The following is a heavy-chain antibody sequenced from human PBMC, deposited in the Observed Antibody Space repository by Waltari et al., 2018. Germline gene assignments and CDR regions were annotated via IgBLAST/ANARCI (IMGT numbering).Heavy chain of an antibody. CDR1: GGSISSSSYY. J-gene: IGHJ4*02. CDR2: IYYSGST. CDR3: ARRYTAYYYDSSGSRFDY. V-gene: IGHV4-39*01. Sequence: QLQLQESGPGLVKPSETLSLTCTVPGGSISSSSYYWGWIRQPPGQGLEWIGGIYYSGSTYYNPSLKSRVTISVDTSKNQFSLKLSSVTAADTAVYYCARRYTAYYYDSSGSRFDYWGQGTLVTVSS. D-gene: IGHD3-22*01.